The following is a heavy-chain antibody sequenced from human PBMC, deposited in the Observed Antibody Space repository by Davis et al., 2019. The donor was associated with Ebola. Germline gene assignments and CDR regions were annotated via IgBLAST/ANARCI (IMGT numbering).Heavy chain of an antibody. D-gene: IGHD3-10*01. CDR2: INPHNGNT. CDR3: ASWFGELLRPPYYYGMDV. CDR1: GYTFTSYG. J-gene: IGHJ6*04. V-gene: IGHV1-18*04. Sequence: ASVKVSCKTSGYTFTSYGITWVRQAPGQGLEWMGWINPHNGNTNYAQKLQGRVTMTTDTSTSTAYMELRSLRSDDTAVYYCASWFGELLRPPYYYGMDVWGKGTTVTVSS.